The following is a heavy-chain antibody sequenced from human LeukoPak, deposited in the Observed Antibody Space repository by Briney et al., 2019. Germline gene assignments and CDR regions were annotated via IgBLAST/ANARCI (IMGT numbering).Heavy chain of an antibody. J-gene: IGHJ4*02. CDR1: GFTFSSYG. D-gene: IGHD6-19*01. CDR2: MKQDGSEI. V-gene: IGHV3-7*03. Sequence: QSGGSPRLSCAASGFTFSSYGMHWVRQAPGKGLEWVANMKQDGSEIYYVDSVKGRFTISSDNAKKSLYLQMNSLRVEDTAVYYCVLGSGWHDSHWGQGTLVTVSS. CDR3: VLGSGWHDSH.